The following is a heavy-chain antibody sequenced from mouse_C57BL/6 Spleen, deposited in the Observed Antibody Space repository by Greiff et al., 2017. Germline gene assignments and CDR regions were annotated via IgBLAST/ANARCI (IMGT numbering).Heavy chain of an antibody. Sequence: VQLQQSGAELVRPGASVTLSCKASGYTFTDYEMHWVKQTPVHGLEWIGAIDPETGGTAYNQKFKGKAILTADKSSSTAYMELRSLTSEDSAVYYCTRSAFYYYGSSYWFAYWGQGTLVTVSA. J-gene: IGHJ3*01. CDR1: GYTFTDYE. D-gene: IGHD1-1*01. CDR3: TRSAFYYYGSSYWFAY. V-gene: IGHV1-15*01. CDR2: IDPETGGT.